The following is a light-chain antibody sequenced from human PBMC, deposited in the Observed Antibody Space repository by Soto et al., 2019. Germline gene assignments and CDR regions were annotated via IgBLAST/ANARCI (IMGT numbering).Light chain of an antibody. CDR2: RNN. CDR3: AARDDSLSGHWV. J-gene: IGLJ3*02. Sequence: QSVLTQPPSASGTPGQRITISCSGSSSNIGSEYVVWYQHLPGTAPKLLIYRNNQRPSGVPDRFAGSKSGTSASLAISGLRSEDEADYYCAARDDSLSGHWVFGGGTKVTVI. V-gene: IGLV1-47*01. CDR1: SSNIGSEY.